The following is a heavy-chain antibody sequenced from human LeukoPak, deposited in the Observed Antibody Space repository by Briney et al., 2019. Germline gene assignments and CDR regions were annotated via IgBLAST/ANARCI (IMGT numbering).Heavy chain of an antibody. CDR2: ISYDGSNK. J-gene: IGHJ4*02. V-gene: IGHV3-30-3*01. CDR1: GFTFSSYA. Sequence: GSLRLSCAASGFTFSSYAMHWVRQAPGKGLEWVAVISYDGSNKYYADSVKGRFTISRDNSKNTLYLQMNSLRAEDTAVYYCARDKGSLVPGNYFDYWGQGTLVTVSS. D-gene: IGHD2-2*01. CDR3: ARDKGSLVPGNYFDY.